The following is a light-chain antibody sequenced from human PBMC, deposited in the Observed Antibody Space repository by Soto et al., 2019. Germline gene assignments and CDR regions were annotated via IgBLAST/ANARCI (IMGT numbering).Light chain of an antibody. CDR3: QLYSSSLRT. CDR2: GAS. V-gene: IGKV3-20*01. J-gene: IGKJ1*01. Sequence: EIVLTQSPGTLSLSPGERATLSCRASQSISTNYFAWYQQKPGQAPRLLIYGASSRATGIPDRFSGSGSETDFTLTISRLEPEDFAVYYCQLYSSSLRTFGQGTKVEIK. CDR1: QSISTNY.